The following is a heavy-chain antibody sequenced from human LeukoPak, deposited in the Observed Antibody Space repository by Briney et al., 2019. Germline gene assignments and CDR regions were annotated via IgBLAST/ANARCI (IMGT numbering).Heavy chain of an antibody. CDR1: GFTFSNAW. Sequence: GGSLRLSCAASGFTFSNAWMSWVRQAPGKGLEWVSSISSSSSYIYYADSVKGRFTISRDNAKNSLYLQMNSLRAEDTAVYYCARDRKVGANFDYWGQGTLVTVSS. CDR3: ARDRKVGANFDY. J-gene: IGHJ4*02. V-gene: IGHV3-21*01. CDR2: ISSSSSYI. D-gene: IGHD1-26*01.